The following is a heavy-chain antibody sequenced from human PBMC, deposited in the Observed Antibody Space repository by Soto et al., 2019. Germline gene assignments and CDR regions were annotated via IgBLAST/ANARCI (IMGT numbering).Heavy chain of an antibody. J-gene: IGHJ4*02. V-gene: IGHV3-30-3*01. CDR1: GFTFSSYA. CDR2: ISYDGSNK. D-gene: IGHD3-22*01. CDR3: ARDLAHYYDSSGYYGGVNY. Sequence: GGSLRLSCAASGFTFSSYAMHWVRQAPGKGLEWVAVISYDGSNKYYADSVKGRFTISRDNSKNTLYLQMNSLRAEDTAVYYCARDLAHYYDSSGYYGGVNYWGQGTLVTVSS.